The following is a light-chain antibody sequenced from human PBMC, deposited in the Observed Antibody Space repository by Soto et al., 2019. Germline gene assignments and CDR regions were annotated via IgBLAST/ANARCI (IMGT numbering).Light chain of an antibody. Sequence: DIVMTQTPDSLAVSLGERATINCKSSQSVLVTPDNKNNLAWYQQKPGQPPRLLIYWPFFRESGVPDRFSGRGWGTDFPLTSNTLRAEDVAVYFCQQYFIAPLTFGGATKVEIK. CDR1: QSVLVTPDNKNN. CDR3: QQYFIAPLT. V-gene: IGKV4-1*01. CDR2: WPF. J-gene: IGKJ4*01.